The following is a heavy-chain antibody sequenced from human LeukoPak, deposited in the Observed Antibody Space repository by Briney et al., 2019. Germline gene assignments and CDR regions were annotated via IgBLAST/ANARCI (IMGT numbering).Heavy chain of an antibody. D-gene: IGHD6-19*01. CDR1: GFTVSSNY. CDR2: VNSDGSST. Sequence: GGSLRLSCAASGFTVSSNYMSWVRQAPGKGLVWVSRVNSDGSSTSYADSVTGRFTISRDNAKNTLYLQMNSLRAEDTAVYYCARDSRSSGLTVDYWGQGTLVTVSS. V-gene: IGHV3-74*01. J-gene: IGHJ4*02. CDR3: ARDSRSSGLTVDY.